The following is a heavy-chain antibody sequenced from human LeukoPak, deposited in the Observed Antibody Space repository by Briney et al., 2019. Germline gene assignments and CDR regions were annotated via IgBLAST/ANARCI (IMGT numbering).Heavy chain of an antibody. CDR3: ARGPLLSHTSGSYSGDY. Sequence: GGSLRLSCAASGFTFSSYWMSWVRQAPGKGLEWVANIKQDGSEKYYVDSVKGRFTISRDNAKNSLYLQMNSLRAEDTAVYYCARGPLLSHTSGSYSGDYWGQGTLVTVSS. D-gene: IGHD1-26*01. V-gene: IGHV3-7*01. CDR1: GFTFSSYW. J-gene: IGHJ4*02. CDR2: IKQDGSEK.